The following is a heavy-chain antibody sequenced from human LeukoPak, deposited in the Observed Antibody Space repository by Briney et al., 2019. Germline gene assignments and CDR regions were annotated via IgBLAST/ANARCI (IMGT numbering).Heavy chain of an antibody. CDR2: IYTSGST. D-gene: IGHD4-17*01. J-gene: IGHJ5*02. CDR3: ARHFSDDYGDYWFDP. V-gene: IGHV4-4*09. Sequence: SETLSLTCTVSGGSISSYYWSWIRQPPGKGLEWIGYIYTSGSTNYNPSLKSRVTISVDTSKNQFPLKLSSVTAADTAVYYCARHFSDDYGDYWFDPWGQGTLVTVSS. CDR1: GGSISSYY.